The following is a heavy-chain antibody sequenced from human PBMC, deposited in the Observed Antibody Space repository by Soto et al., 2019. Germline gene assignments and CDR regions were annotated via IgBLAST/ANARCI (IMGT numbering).Heavy chain of an antibody. CDR2: TYYRSKWYN. D-gene: IGHD6-19*01. CDR1: GDSVSSNSAA. J-gene: IGHJ6*02. Sequence: SQTLSLTCAISGDSVSSNSAAWNWIRQSPSRGLEWLGRTYYRSKWYNDYAVSVKSRTTINPDTSKNQFSLQLNSVTPEDTAVYYCARDPRSSGWSLYYYGMDVWGQGTTVTVSS. CDR3: ARDPRSSGWSLYYYGMDV. V-gene: IGHV6-1*01.